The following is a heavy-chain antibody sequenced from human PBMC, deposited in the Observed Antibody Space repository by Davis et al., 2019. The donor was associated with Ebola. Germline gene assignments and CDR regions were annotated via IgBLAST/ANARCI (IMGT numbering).Heavy chain of an antibody. J-gene: IGHJ3*02. Sequence: ASVKVSCKASGYPFTAYGISWVRQAPGQGLEWMGWMNTYNGKTNYAQKFQGRVTMTTDTSTGTAYLDLRSLRSDDTAVYFCARTGIVGTTTTASDIWGQGTLVTVSS. D-gene: IGHD1-26*01. CDR1: GYPFTAYG. V-gene: IGHV1-18*04. CDR3: ARTGIVGTTTTASDI. CDR2: MNTYNGKT.